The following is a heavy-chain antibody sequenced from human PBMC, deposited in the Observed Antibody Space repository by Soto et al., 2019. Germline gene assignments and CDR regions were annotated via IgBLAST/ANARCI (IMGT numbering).Heavy chain of an antibody. CDR1: GGSINSDDYY. J-gene: IGHJ4*02. CDR2: IYYTWRT. V-gene: IGHV4-30-4*01. Sequence: SETLSLTSTVSGGSINSDDYYWTWIRQPPGEGLEWIGYIYYTWRTSSTPSLESRVTISIDTSKNQFSLKLSSVSAADTAVYYCAREGSSSPEYFDFWGPGTLVTVSS. CDR3: AREGSSSPEYFDF. D-gene: IGHD2-15*01.